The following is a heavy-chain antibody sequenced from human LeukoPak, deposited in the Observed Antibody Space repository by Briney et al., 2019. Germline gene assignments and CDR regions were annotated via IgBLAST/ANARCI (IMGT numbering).Heavy chain of an antibody. Sequence: ASVKVSCKASGYTFTSYAMHWVRQAPGQRLEWMGWMNPNSGNTSYAQKFQGRVTMTRNTSISTAYMELSSLRSEDTAVYYCARGPFDHGDGLNYWGQGTLVTVSS. J-gene: IGHJ4*02. CDR2: MNPNSGNT. V-gene: IGHV1-8*02. CDR1: GYTFTSYA. CDR3: ARGPFDHGDGLNY. D-gene: IGHD4-17*01.